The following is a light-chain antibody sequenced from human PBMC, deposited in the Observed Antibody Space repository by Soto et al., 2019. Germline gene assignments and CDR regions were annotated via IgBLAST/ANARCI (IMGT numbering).Light chain of an antibody. V-gene: IGKV3-15*01. J-gene: IGKJ1*01. CDR2: DTS. CDR3: QQYNYWPT. CDR1: QSDSSN. Sequence: EIVMTQSPATLSVSPGERATLSCRASQSDSSNLAWYQQKPGQAPRLLIYDTSTRATGIPARFSGSGSGTEFTLSISSLQSEDFAVYYCQQYNYWPTFGQGTRVEIK.